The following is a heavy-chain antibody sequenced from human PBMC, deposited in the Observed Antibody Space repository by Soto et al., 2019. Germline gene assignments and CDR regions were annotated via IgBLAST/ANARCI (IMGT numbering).Heavy chain of an antibody. CDR1: GGSISSYY. J-gene: IGHJ6*02. CDR2: IYYSGST. V-gene: IGHV4-59*08. CDR3: ASKYSSSWYTNYYYGMDV. D-gene: IGHD6-13*01. Sequence: SETLSLTCTVSGGSISSYYWSWIRQPPGKGLEWIGYIYYSGSTNYNPSLKSRVTISVDTSKNQFSLKLSSVTAADTAVYYCASKYSSSWYTNYYYGMDVWGQGTTVTVSS.